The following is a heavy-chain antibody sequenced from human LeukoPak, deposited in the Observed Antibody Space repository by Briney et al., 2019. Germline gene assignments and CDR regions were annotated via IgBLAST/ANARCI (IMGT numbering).Heavy chain of an antibody. CDR2: INWNGGST. V-gene: IGHV3-20*04. J-gene: IGHJ4*02. CDR1: GFTFDDYG. D-gene: IGHD6-6*01. CDR3: ARVLSSSSGWDY. Sequence: GGPLRLSCAASGFTFDDYGMSWVRQAPGKGLEWVSGINWNGGSTGYADSMKGRFTISRDNAKNSLYLQMNSLRAEDTALYYCARVLSSSSGWDYWGQGTLVTVSS.